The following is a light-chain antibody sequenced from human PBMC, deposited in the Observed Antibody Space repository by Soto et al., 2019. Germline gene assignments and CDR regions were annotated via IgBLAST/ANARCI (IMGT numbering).Light chain of an antibody. CDR2: EGS. CDR1: SSEVGSQNL. Sequence: QSVLTQPASVSGSRGQSITISCTGSSSEVGSQNLVSWYQQHPGKAPKLLIYEGSRRPSGVSNRFSGSQSGDTASLTVSGLQAADEPGYYCCYFAAGNTYDFGSGRKVTGL. CDR3: CYFAAGNTYD. V-gene: IGLV2-23*01. J-gene: IGLJ1*01.